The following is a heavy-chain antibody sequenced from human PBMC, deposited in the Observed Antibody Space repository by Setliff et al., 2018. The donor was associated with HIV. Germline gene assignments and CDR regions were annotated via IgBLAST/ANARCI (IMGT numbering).Heavy chain of an antibody. Sequence: SETLSLTCNVSGASISSYYWTWIRQSPGNRLEWLGYITDSGNTNYNPSLRRRITISADTSKNQVSLRLRSVTAADTAVYYCARETQQSYNIVTGYNYYYGTDVWGQGTTVTASS. CDR1: GASISSYY. J-gene: IGHJ6*02. CDR3: ARETQQSYNIVTGYNYYYGTDV. CDR2: ITDSGNT. V-gene: IGHV4-59*01. D-gene: IGHD3-9*01.